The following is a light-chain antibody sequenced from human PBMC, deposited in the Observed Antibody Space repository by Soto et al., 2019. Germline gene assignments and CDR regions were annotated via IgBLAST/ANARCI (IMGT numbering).Light chain of an antibody. CDR1: SSDVGGYNY. Sequence: QSALTQPASVSGSPGQSITISCTGTSSDVGGYNYVSWYQQHPGKAPKLMIYEVSNRPSGGSNRFSGSQSGNTATLTISGLQAEDEADYCCSSYTSRRVADVFGTGTKLTVL. CDR2: EVS. J-gene: IGLJ1*01. V-gene: IGLV2-14*01. CDR3: SSYTSRRVADV.